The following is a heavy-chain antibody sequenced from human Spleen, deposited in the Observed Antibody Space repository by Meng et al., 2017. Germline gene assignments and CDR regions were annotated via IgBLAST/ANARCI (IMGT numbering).Heavy chain of an antibody. Sequence: ASVKVSCKASGYTFTSYYMHWVRQAPGQGLEWMGIINPSGGSTSYAQKFQGRVTMTRDTSTSTVYMELSSLRSEDTAVYYCARGSGTAVVVAAVDYWGLGTLVTVSS. CDR2: INPSGGST. CDR3: ARGSGTAVVVAAVDY. D-gene: IGHD2-15*01. V-gene: IGHV1-46*01. CDR1: GYTFTSYY. J-gene: IGHJ4*02.